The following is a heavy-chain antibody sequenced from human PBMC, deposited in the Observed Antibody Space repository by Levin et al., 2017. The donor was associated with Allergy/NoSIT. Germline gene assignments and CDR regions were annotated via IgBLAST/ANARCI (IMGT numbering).Heavy chain of an antibody. CDR2: ITAASGATT. Sequence: RAGGSLRLSCAASGFTFSSYAMNWVRQAPGKGLEWVSIITAASGATTLYADSVKGRFTISRDNSKNTLYLEMNSLRVEDSAVYYCARGGHPDSKSSGELDYWGQGTLVTVSS. D-gene: IGHD3-10*01. V-gene: IGHV3-23*01. J-gene: IGHJ4*02. CDR1: GFTFSSYA. CDR3: ARGGHPDSKSSGELDY.